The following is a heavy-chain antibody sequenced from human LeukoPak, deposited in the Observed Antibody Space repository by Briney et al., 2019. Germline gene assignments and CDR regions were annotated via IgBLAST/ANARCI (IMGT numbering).Heavy chain of an antibody. Sequence: ASVKVSCKASGGTFSGYYVHWVRQAPGQGLEWMGWINPNSGGTNYAQKFQGRVTMTRDTSISTAYMELSRLRSDDTAVYYCARDTPTTDYGMDVWGQGTTVTVSS. D-gene: IGHD4-11*01. CDR1: GGTFSGYY. J-gene: IGHJ6*02. CDR2: INPNSGGT. CDR3: ARDTPTTDYGMDV. V-gene: IGHV1-2*02.